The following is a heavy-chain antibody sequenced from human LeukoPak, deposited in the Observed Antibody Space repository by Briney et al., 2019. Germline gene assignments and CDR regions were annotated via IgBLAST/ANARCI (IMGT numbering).Heavy chain of an antibody. V-gene: IGHV4-38-2*02. CDR2: IYHSGST. CDR3: ARDNNRNDFYGDYRFFHH. CDR1: AYSISSGYY. J-gene: IGHJ1*01. Sequence: SETLSLTCTVSAYSISSGYYWGWIRQTPGKGLEWIGSIYHSGSTYYNPSLESRVTISVDTSKKQFSLKLSSVTAADTAVYYCARDNNRNDFYGDYRFFHHWGQGTLVTVSS. D-gene: IGHD4-17*01.